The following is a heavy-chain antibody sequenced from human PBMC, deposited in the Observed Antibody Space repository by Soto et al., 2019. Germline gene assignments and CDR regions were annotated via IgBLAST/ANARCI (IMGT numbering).Heavy chain of an antibody. V-gene: IGHV4-31*03. D-gene: IGHD6-13*01. J-gene: IGHJ5*02. Sequence: SETLSLTCTVSGGSISSGGYYWSWIRQHPGKGLEWIGYIYYSGSTYYNPSLKSRVTISVDTSKNQSSLQLRSVTAAETAVYNCLTGYSSSWINLDPCGQRNLVPVSS. CDR2: IYYSGST. CDR3: LTGYSSSWINLDP. CDR1: GGSISSGGYY.